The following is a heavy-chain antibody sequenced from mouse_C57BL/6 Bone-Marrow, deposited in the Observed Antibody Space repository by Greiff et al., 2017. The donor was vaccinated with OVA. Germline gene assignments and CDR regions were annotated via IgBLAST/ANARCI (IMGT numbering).Heavy chain of an antibody. CDR1: GYTFTSYW. J-gene: IGHJ1*03. CDR3: AYDGYHWYLDV. D-gene: IGHD2-3*01. CDR2: INPSSGYT. Sequence: VQLQESGAELVKPGASVKLSCKASGYTFTSYWMHWVKQRPGQGLEWIGYINPSSGYTKYNQKFKDKATLTADKSSSTAYMQLSSLTYEDSAVYYCAYDGYHWYLDVWGTGTTVTVSS. V-gene: IGHV1-7*01.